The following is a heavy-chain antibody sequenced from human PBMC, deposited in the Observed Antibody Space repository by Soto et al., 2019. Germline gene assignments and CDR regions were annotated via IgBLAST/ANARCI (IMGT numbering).Heavy chain of an antibody. CDR3: ARRSAAVNCYGIDV. Sequence: PSETLSLTCAVSGGSISSSNWWSWVRQPPGKGLEWIGEIYHSGSTNYNPSLKSRVTISVDKSKNQFSLKLSSVTAADTAVYYCARRSAAVNCYGIDVCGQGTTVPVSS. CDR2: IYHSGST. J-gene: IGHJ6*02. D-gene: IGHD6-13*01. V-gene: IGHV4-4*02. CDR1: GGSISSSNW.